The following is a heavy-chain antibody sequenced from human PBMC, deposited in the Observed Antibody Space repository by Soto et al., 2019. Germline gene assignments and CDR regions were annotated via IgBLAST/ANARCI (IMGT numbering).Heavy chain of an antibody. CDR2: ISGSGGST. J-gene: IGHJ4*02. Sequence: EVQLLESGGGLVQPGGSLRLSCAASGFTFSSYAMSWVRQAPGKGLEWVSAISGSGGSTYYADSVKGRFTISRDNSKNTLYLQMNSLRAEDTAVYYCAKDPRSSVAVAGTGPPGYWGQGTLVTVSS. D-gene: IGHD6-19*01. V-gene: IGHV3-23*01. CDR3: AKDPRSSVAVAGTGPPGY. CDR1: GFTFSSYA.